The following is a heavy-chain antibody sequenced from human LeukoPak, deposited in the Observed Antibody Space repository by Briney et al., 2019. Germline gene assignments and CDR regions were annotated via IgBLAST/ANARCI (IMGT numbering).Heavy chain of an antibody. J-gene: IGHJ6*03. D-gene: IGHD6-25*01. CDR1: GFTFSSYG. CDR3: ASAERAYYYYYMDV. Sequence: GGSLRLSCAASGFTFSSYGMSWVRQAPGKGLEWVSGISWNSGSIGYADSVKGRFTISRDNAKNSLYLQMNSLRAEDTAVYYCASAERAYYYYYMDVWGKGTTVTISS. CDR2: ISWNSGSI. V-gene: IGHV3-9*01.